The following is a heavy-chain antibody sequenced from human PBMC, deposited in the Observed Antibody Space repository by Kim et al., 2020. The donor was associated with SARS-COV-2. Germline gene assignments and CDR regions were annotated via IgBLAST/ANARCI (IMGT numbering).Heavy chain of an antibody. CDR2: IWYDGNDK. CDR1: GFIFSNYG. D-gene: IGHD6-6*01. Sequence: GGSLRLSCAASGFIFSNYGMHWVRQAPGKGLEWLAVIWYDGNDKYCADSVKGRLTVSRDNSKNTLYMEVNSLRVEDTAVYYCARVMRDSSSSTPDFWGLGTLVTVSS. J-gene: IGHJ4*02. CDR3: ARVMRDSSSSTPDF. V-gene: IGHV3-33*01.